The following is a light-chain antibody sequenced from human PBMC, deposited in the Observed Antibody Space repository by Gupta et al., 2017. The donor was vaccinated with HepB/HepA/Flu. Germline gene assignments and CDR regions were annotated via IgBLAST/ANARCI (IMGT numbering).Light chain of an antibody. CDR2: DAS. V-gene: IGKV3-11*01. CDR1: ESVTSY. Sequence: IVSTQSPTTLSLSPGERATLSCRASESVTSYLAWYQQKPSQAPRLLIYDASNRATGIPAKFSGSASGADFTLTISILDPEDFAVYYCQQRSNWPLTFGGGTKVEIK. CDR3: QQRSNWPLT. J-gene: IGKJ4*01.